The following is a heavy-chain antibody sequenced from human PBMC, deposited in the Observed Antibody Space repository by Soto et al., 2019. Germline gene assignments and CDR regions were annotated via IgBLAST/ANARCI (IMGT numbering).Heavy chain of an antibody. CDR3: ARTALGKWLWTYYFDY. Sequence: TSETLSLTCTVSGGSISSYYWSWIRQPPGKGLEWIGYIYYSGSTNYNPSLKSRVTISVDTSKNQFSLKLSSVTAADTAVYYCARTALGKWLWTYYFDYWGQGTLVTVSS. CDR2: IYYSGST. V-gene: IGHV4-59*01. D-gene: IGHD3-22*01. CDR1: GGSISSYY. J-gene: IGHJ4*02.